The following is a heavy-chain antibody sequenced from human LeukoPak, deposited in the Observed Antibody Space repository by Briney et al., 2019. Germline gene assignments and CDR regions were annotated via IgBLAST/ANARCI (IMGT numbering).Heavy chain of an antibody. J-gene: IGHJ4*02. CDR2: VQSKTDGGTT. V-gene: IGHV3-15*01. Sequence: GGSLRLSCAASGFTFSNAWMSWVRQAPGKGLEWVGRVQSKTDGGTTDYAAPVKSRFTISRDDSKNTLYLQMNSLKTEDTAVYYCTTDLQSITMVRGVIITGYWGQGTLVTVSS. CDR3: TTDLQSITMVRGVIITGY. D-gene: IGHD3-10*01. CDR1: GFTFSNAW.